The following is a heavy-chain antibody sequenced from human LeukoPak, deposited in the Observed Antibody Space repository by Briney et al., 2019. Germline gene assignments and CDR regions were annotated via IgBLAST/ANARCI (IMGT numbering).Heavy chain of an antibody. V-gene: IGHV1-18*01. CDR1: GYTFTSYG. CDR3: ARDVGAVAGTRELDY. D-gene: IGHD6-19*01. Sequence: ASVKVSCKASGYTFTSYGISWVRQAPGQGLEWVGWISAYNGNTNYAQKLQGRVTMTTDTSTSTAYMELRSLRSDDTAVYHCARDVGAVAGTRELDYWGQGTLITVSS. J-gene: IGHJ4*02. CDR2: ISAYNGNT.